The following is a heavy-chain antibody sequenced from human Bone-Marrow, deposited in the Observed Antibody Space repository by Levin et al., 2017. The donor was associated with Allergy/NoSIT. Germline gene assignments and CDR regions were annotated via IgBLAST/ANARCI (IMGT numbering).Heavy chain of an antibody. CDR3: AKGGWGHDYGGLNWFGP. V-gene: IGHV3-23*01. J-gene: IGHJ5*02. D-gene: IGHD4-23*01. CDR2: LSASGGNT. Sequence: SCTASGFTFSSYAMGWVRQAPGKGLEWVSILSASGGNTYYADSLKGRFTISRDNSKNTVWLQMNSLRVEDTAVYYCAKGGWGHDYGGLNWFGPWGQGTLVTVSS. CDR1: GFTFSSYA.